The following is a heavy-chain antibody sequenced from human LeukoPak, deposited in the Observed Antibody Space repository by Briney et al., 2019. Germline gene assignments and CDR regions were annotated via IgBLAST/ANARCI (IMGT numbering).Heavy chain of an antibody. Sequence: SETLSLTCAVYGGSFSGYHWSWIRQPPGKGLEWIGEINHSGSTNYNPSLKSRVTISVDTSKNQFSLKLSSVTAADTAVYYCARVLRIAVAGNYYYYYGMDVWGQGTTVTVSS. CDR2: INHSGST. V-gene: IGHV4-34*01. CDR1: GGSFSGYH. D-gene: IGHD6-19*01. CDR3: ARVLRIAVAGNYYYYYGMDV. J-gene: IGHJ6*02.